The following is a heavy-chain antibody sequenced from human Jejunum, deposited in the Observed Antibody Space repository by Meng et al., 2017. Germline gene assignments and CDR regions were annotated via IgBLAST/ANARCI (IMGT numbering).Heavy chain of an antibody. V-gene: IGHV4-61*08. D-gene: IGHD1-26*01. CDR1: GGSVSRAGYQ. CDR2: ATT. Sequence: SETLSLTCTVSGGSVSRAGYQWGWIRQPPGKGLEWIGYATTNYNPSLKSRVTISLDTSRNQFSLSLSSVTAADTAVYYCARDHMGSLDYWGQGILVTVSS. J-gene: IGHJ4*02. CDR3: ARDHMGSLDY.